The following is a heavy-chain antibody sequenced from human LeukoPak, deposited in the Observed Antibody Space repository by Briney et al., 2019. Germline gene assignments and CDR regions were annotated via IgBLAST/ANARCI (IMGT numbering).Heavy chain of an antibody. CDR1: GFTFSNYA. CDR2: ISSDGNKK. J-gene: IGHJ4*02. Sequence: GGSLRLSCAASGFTFSNYAMHWVRQAPGKGLEWVAVISSDGNKKYYADSVKGRFTISRDNSKNTLYLQMNSLRAEDTAVYYCAIPPNYYDSSGYSDYWGQGTLVTVSS. D-gene: IGHD3-22*01. V-gene: IGHV3-30*04. CDR3: AIPPNYYDSSGYSDY.